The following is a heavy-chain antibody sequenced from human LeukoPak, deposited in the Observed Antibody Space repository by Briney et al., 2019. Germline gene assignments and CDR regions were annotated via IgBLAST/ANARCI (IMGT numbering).Heavy chain of an antibody. CDR3: AKYSSSWVY. V-gene: IGHV3-23*01. D-gene: IGHD6-13*01. J-gene: IGHJ4*02. CDR1: GFAFSNSA. Sequence: GGSLRLSCTGSGFAFSNSAISWVRKAPGKRLGWVSTVSGSGGSTYYADSVKGRFTISRDNSKNTLYLQMNSLRAEDTAVYCCAKYSSSWVYWGQGTLVTVSS. CDR2: VSGSGGST.